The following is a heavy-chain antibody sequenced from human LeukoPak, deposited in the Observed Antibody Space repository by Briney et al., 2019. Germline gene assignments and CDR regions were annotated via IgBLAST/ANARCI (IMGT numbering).Heavy chain of an antibody. CDR1: GGSISSSSYY. CDR3: AREYSSSRPDYYYYYMDV. J-gene: IGHJ6*03. Sequence: SETLSLTCTVSGGSISSSSYYWGWIRQPPGKGLEWIGGIYYSGSTYYNPSLNSRVTISVDTSNNQYSLKLSSVTAADTAVYYCAREYSSSRPDYYYYYMDVWGKGTTVTVSS. V-gene: IGHV4-39*07. D-gene: IGHD6-13*01. CDR2: IYYSGST.